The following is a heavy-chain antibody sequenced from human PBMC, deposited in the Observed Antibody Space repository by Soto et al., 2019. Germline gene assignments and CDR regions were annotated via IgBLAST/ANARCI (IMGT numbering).Heavy chain of an antibody. CDR2: INHSGST. J-gene: IGHJ6*02. CDR3: ARFIFFGVALYYGMDV. CDR1: GGSISSSNW. V-gene: IGHV4-4*02. Sequence: PSETLSLTCAVSGGSISSSNWWSWVRQPPGKGLEWIGEINHSGSTNYNPSLKSRVTISVDTSKNQFSLKLSSVTAADTAVYYCARFIFFGVALYYGMDVWGQGTTVTVSS. D-gene: IGHD3-3*01.